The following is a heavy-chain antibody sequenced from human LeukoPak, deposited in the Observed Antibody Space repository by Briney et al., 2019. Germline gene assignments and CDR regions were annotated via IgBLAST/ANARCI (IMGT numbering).Heavy chain of an antibody. CDR2: IYYSGST. D-gene: IGHD6-19*01. J-gene: IGHJ4*02. V-gene: IGHV4-39*01. CDR3: VYTSGWYLYSYFDC. CDR1: GGSISSNSYY. Sequence: SETLSLTCSVSGGSISSNSYYWGWIRQPPGKAQEWIGSIYYSGSTYHNPSLKSRVTISVDTSKNQFSLKLSSVTAADTAMYYCVYTSGWYLYSYFDCWGQGTLVTVSS.